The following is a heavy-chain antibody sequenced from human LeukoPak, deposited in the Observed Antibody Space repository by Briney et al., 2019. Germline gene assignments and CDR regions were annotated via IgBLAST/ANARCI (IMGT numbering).Heavy chain of an antibody. V-gene: IGHV4-4*07. CDR3: AGDGYKTNWYFDL. CDR1: GGSISSYD. CDR2: TYTSGST. Sequence: ASETLSLTCTVSGGSISSYDWSWIRQPAGKGLEWIGRTYTSGSTNYNPSLKSRVTISVDTSKNQFSLKLSSVTAADTAVYYCAGDGYKTNWYFDLWGRGTLVTVSS. J-gene: IGHJ2*01. D-gene: IGHD5-24*01.